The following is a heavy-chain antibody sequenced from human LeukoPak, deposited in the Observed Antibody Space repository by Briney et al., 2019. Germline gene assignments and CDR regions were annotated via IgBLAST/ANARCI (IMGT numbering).Heavy chain of an antibody. CDR3: ARGKTGDDYVVFDY. V-gene: IGHV3-13*01. D-gene: IGHD3-10*02. CDR2: SDSTGDT. CDR1: GFTFSSHD. J-gene: IGHJ4*02. Sequence: GGPLRLSCAASGFTFSSHDMYWVRQTGKRLEWVAASDSTGDTYYLDSVKGRFTISRETVKNSLSLQMNSLRVGDTGVYYCARGKTGDDYVVFDYWGQGVLVTVSS.